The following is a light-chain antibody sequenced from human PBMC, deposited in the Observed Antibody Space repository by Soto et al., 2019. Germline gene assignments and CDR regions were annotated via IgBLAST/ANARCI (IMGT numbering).Light chain of an antibody. CDR1: QTIANY. J-gene: IGKJ5*01. Sequence: DIQMTQSPSSLSASVGDRVTITCRASQTIANYLNWYQQKPGKAPKLLIYDASSLQSGVPSRFSGSGFGTEFSLTISSLQTEDFATYYCQQNYSPPPITFGQGTRLEI. V-gene: IGKV1-39*01. CDR2: DAS. CDR3: QQNYSPPPIT.